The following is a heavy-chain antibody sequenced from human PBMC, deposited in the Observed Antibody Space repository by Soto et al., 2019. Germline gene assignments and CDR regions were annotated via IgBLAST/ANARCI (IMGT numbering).Heavy chain of an antibody. CDR1: GGTFSSYT. CDR3: ARSRYCSSTSCYDPRDYYYYMDV. V-gene: IGHV1-69*02. D-gene: IGHD2-2*01. CDR2: IIPILGIA. J-gene: IGHJ6*03. Sequence: SVKVSCKASGGTFSSYTISWVRQAPGQGLEWMGRIIPILGIANYAQKFQGRVTITADKSTSTAYMELSSLRSEDTAVYYCARSRYCSSTSCYDPRDYYYYMDVWGKGTTVTVSS.